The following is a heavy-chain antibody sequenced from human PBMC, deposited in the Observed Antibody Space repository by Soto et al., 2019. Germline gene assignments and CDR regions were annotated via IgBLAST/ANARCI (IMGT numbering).Heavy chain of an antibody. V-gene: IGHV4-59*01. J-gene: IGHJ5*02. CDR1: RGSISSYY. D-gene: IGHD1-7*01. CDR3: ARTGTTFWFDP. Sequence: PSETLSLTCTVSRGSISSYYWSWFRQPPGKGLEWIGYIYYSGSTNYNPSLKSRVTISVDTSKNQFSLKLSSVTAADTAVYYCARTGTTFWFDPWGQGTLVTVSS. CDR2: IYYSGST.